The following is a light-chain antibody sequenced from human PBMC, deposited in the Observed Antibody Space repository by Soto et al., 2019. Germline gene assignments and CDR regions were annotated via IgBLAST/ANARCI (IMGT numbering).Light chain of an antibody. J-gene: IGLJ1*01. V-gene: IGLV2-14*03. Sequence: QSALTQPASVSGSPGQSITISCTGTSSDVGGYNYVSWYQHHPGKAPKLMIYDVSNRPSGVSNRFSGSKSGNTASLIISGLQAKDEADYYCSSYTSSSTLSTYVFGTGTKLTVL. CDR1: SSDVGGYNY. CDR3: SSYTSSSTLSTYV. CDR2: DVS.